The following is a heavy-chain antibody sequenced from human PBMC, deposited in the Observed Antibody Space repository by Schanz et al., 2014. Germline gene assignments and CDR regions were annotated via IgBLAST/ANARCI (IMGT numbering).Heavy chain of an antibody. D-gene: IGHD6-19*01. CDR3: ARKTDSSGTGDY. CDR1: GFTFSGYW. Sequence: EVQLVESGGGLVQPGGSLRLSCAASGFTFSGYWMSWVRQAPGEGLEWVSLIYSGGDTNYAGSVKGRFTISRDGSKNTLYLQMNSLRAEDTAVYYCARKTDSSGTGDYWGQGTLVTVSS. CDR2: IYSGGDT. V-gene: IGHV3-66*01. J-gene: IGHJ4*02.